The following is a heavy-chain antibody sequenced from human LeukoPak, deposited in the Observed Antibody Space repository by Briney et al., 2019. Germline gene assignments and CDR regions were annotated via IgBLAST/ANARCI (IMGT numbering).Heavy chain of an antibody. CDR1: GYTFTSYY. CDR3: ARDHAYYYDSSGYEQYFQH. D-gene: IGHD3-22*01. J-gene: IGHJ1*01. V-gene: IGHV1-46*01. CDR2: INPSGGST. Sequence: ASVKVSCKASGYTFTSYYMHWVRQAPGQGLEWMGIINPSGGSTSYAQKFQGRVTMTRDTSTSTVYMELSSLRSEDTAVYYCARDHAYYYDSSGYEQYFQHWGQGTLVTVSS.